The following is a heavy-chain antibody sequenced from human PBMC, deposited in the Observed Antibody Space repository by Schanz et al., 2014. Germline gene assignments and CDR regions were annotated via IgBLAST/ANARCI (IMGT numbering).Heavy chain of an antibody. V-gene: IGHV1-69*02. CDR2: IMPLRGIG. J-gene: IGHJ6*02. D-gene: IGHD6-19*01. Sequence: QVHLVQSGAEVKKPGSSVQVSCQAFGDTFSKYNIMWVRQVPGQGLEWLGRIMPLRGIGNNAWKFQDRLTITADKSMNITYMELSSLGTEDTAVYYCTRLRRADPNGFDVWGQGTTVTVS. CDR3: TRLRRADPNGFDV. CDR1: GDTFSKYN.